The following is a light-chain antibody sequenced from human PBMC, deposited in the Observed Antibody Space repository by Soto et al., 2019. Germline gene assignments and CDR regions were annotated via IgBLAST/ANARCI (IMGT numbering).Light chain of an antibody. CDR2: GAS. CDR3: QSTEA. Sequence: EIVLTQSPGTLSLSPGERATLSCRASQSVSSSYLAWYQQKPGQAPRLLIYGASSRATGIPDRLSGSGSGTDFTLTISRLEPEDFAVYYCQSTEAFGQGTKVEIK. J-gene: IGKJ1*01. CDR1: QSVSSSY. V-gene: IGKV3-20*01.